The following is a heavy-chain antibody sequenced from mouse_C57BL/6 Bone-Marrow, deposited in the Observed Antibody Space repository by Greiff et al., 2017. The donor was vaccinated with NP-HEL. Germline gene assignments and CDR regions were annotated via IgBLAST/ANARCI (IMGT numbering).Heavy chain of an antibody. CDR1: GFTFSDYY. CDR3: ARQDYYGSSYDWYFDV. J-gene: IGHJ1*03. CDR2: ISNGGGST. Sequence: DVQLVESGGGLVQPGGSLKLSCAASGFTFSDYYMYWVRQTPEKRLEWVAYISNGGGSTYYPDTVKGRFTISRDNAKNTLYLQVSRLKSEDTARYYWARQDYYGSSYDWYFDVWGTGTTVTVSS. V-gene: IGHV5-12*01. D-gene: IGHD1-1*01.